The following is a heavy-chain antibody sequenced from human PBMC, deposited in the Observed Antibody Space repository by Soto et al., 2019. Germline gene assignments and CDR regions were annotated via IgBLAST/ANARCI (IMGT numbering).Heavy chain of an antibody. Sequence: SETLSLTCTVYGGSISGYYWSWIRQPPGKGLEWIGYIYNTRSTVYNPSKKSRVTISVDTSKNQFSLKLNSVTAADTAVYYCARDLWGYCGTDCYPLDVWGQGTTVTVS. CDR1: GGSISGYY. V-gene: IGHV4-59*01. CDR2: IYNTRST. CDR3: ARDLWGYCGTDCYPLDV. D-gene: IGHD2-21*02. J-gene: IGHJ6*02.